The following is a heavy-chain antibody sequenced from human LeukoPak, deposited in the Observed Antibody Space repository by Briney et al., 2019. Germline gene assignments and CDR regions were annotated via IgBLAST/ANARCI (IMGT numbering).Heavy chain of an antibody. CDR2: INWNGGST. CDR1: GFTFDDYG. CDR3: ARAYYDSSGYLTSDY. Sequence: GGSLRLSCAASGFTFDDYGMSWGRQAPGKGLECGSGINWNGGSTGYADSVRGRFTISRDNAKNSLYLQMNSLRAEDTALYYCARAYYDSSGYLTSDYWGQGTQVTVSS. D-gene: IGHD3-22*01. J-gene: IGHJ4*02. V-gene: IGHV3-20*04.